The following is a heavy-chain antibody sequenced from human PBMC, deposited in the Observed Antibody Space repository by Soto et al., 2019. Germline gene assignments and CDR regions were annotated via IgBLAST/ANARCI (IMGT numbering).Heavy chain of an antibody. D-gene: IGHD3-3*01. CDR2: INPSGGST. Sequence: ASVKVSCKASGYTFTSYYMHWVRQAPGQGLEWMGIINPSGGSTSYAQKFQGRVTMTRDTSTSTVYMELSSLRSEDTAVYYCARYGVVIISAGYYGMDVWGQGTTVTVSS. CDR1: GYTFTSYY. V-gene: IGHV1-46*01. J-gene: IGHJ6*02. CDR3: ARYGVVIISAGYYGMDV.